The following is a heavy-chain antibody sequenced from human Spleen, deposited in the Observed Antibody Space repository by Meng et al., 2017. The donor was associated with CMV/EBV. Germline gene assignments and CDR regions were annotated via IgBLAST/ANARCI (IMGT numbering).Heavy chain of an antibody. CDR1: GFTFSSYA. Sequence: GESLKISCVASGFTFSSYAMHWVRQAPGKGLEWVAVISYDGSNKYYADSVKGRFTISRDNSKNTLYLQMNSLRAEDTAVYYCARDSTYCSSTSCYTPGYYYGMDVWGQGTTVTVSS. V-gene: IGHV3-30-3*01. J-gene: IGHJ6*02. CDR2: ISYDGSNK. CDR3: ARDSTYCSSTSCYTPGYYYGMDV. D-gene: IGHD2-2*02.